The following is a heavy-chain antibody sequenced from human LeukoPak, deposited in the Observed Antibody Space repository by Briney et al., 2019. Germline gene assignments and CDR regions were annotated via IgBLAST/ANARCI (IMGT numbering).Heavy chain of an antibody. V-gene: IGHV3-48*03. CDR1: GFTFSNFE. Sequence: PGGSLRLSCAASGFTFSNFEMNWVRQAPGKGLEWVSYISTGRSIYYADSVEGRFTISRDNARNSLYLQMNSLRAEDTAVYYCAREQAAGAFDFWGQGTLVTVSS. J-gene: IGHJ4*02. D-gene: IGHD6-25*01. CDR2: ISTGRSI. CDR3: AREQAAGAFDF.